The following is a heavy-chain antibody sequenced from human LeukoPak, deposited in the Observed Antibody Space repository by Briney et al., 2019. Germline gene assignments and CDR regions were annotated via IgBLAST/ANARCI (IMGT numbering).Heavy chain of an antibody. CDR3: ARGSSGWLDVHFDY. D-gene: IGHD6-19*01. V-gene: IGHV3-30-3*01. J-gene: IGHJ4*02. Sequence: HAGGSLRLSCAASGFTFSSYAMPWVRQAPGKGLEWVAVISYDGSNKYYADSVKGRFTISRDNSKNTLYLQMNSLRAEDTAVYYCARGSSGWLDVHFDYWGQGTLVTVSS. CDR1: GFTFSSYA. CDR2: ISYDGSNK.